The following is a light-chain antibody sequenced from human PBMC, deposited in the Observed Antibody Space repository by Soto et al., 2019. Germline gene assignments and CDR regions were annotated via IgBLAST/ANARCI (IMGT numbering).Light chain of an antibody. CDR1: SGDVGGYNH. J-gene: IGLJ1*01. CDR2: DVS. Sequence: QSVLTQPASVSGSPGQSITISCTGTSGDVGGYNHVSWYQQHPGKAPKLLIYDVSNRPSGVSNRYSASKSGNMASLTISGLQAEDEADYYCKSFATTFYVFGTGTKVTVL. CDR3: KSFATTFYV. V-gene: IGLV2-14*03.